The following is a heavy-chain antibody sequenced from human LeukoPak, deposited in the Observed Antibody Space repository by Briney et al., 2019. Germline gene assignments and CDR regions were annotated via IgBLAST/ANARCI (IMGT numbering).Heavy chain of an antibody. J-gene: IGHJ4*02. D-gene: IGHD2-15*01. Sequence: PSETLSLTCAVYGGSFSGYYWSWIRQPPGKGLEWIGEINHSGSTNYNPSLKSRVTISVDTSKNQFSLKLSSVTAADTAVYYCARGLKRGGGGWYNDHWGQGTLVTVSS. CDR2: INHSGST. CDR3: ARGLKRGGGGWYNDH. V-gene: IGHV4-34*01. CDR1: GGSFSGYY.